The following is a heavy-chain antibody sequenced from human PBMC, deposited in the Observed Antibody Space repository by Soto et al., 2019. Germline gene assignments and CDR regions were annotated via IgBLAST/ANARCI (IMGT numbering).Heavy chain of an antibody. CDR2: IYYSGST. CDR3: ARDRSAGERGYRGAFDI. V-gene: IGHV4-31*03. CDR1: GGSISSGGYY. J-gene: IGHJ3*02. Sequence: QVQLQESGPGLVKPSQTLSLTCTVSGGSISSGGYYWSWIRQHPGKGLEWIGYIYYSGSTYYNPALRSRVTISVYSAKNRFALKLSSVTGADTAVYYCARDRSAGERGYRGAFDIWGQGTMVTVSS. D-gene: IGHD7-27*01.